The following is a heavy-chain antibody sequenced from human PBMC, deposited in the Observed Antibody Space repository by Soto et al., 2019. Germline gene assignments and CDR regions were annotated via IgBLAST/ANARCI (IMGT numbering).Heavy chain of an antibody. CDR1: GGSIGSSNW. D-gene: IGHD3-22*01. Sequence: KASETLSLTCAVSGGSIGSSNWWSWVRQPPGKGLEWIGEIYHSGSTNYNPSLKSRVTISVDKSKNQFSLKLSSVTAADTAVYYCARATYYYDSSGYYPSPEYFQHWGQGTLVTVSS. J-gene: IGHJ1*01. CDR3: ARATYYYDSSGYYPSPEYFQH. CDR2: IYHSGST. V-gene: IGHV4-4*02.